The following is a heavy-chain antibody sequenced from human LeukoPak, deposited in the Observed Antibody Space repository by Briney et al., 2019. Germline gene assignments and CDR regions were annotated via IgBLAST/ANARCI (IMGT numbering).Heavy chain of an antibody. J-gene: IGHJ6*03. CDR1: GFTFSSYG. CDR2: ISSSSSYI. CDR3: AREGVELSASLYYMDV. Sequence: GGSLRLSCAASGFTFSSYGMNWVRQAPGKGLEWVSSISSSSSYIYYADSVKGRFTISRDNAKNSLYLQMNSLRAEDTAVYYCAREGVELSASLYYMDVWGKGTTVTVSS. D-gene: IGHD2/OR15-2a*01. V-gene: IGHV3-21*01.